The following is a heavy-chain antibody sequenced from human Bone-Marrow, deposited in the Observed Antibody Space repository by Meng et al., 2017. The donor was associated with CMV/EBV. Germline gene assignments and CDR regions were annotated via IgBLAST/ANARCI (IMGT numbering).Heavy chain of an antibody. J-gene: IGHJ4*02. V-gene: IGHV1-69*12. D-gene: IGHD5-12*01. CDR3: ARALGDIGLDY. CDR2: IIPIFGTA. Sequence: VQLVWLGSGRQPARSLVKVCCTGAGGTIRSYAISWVRQAPGQGLECMGGIIPIFGTANYAQKFQGRITITADESTSTAYMERSSLRSEDTAVYYCARALGDIGLDYWGQGTLVTVSS. CDR1: GGTIRSYA.